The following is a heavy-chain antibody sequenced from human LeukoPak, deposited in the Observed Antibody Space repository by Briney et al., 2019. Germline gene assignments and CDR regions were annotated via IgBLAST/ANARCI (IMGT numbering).Heavy chain of an antibody. CDR1: GGTFSSYI. D-gene: IGHD4-17*01. Sequence: SVKVSCKASGGTFSSYIIKWVRQAPGQGLEWMGGIIPMFGTTVYAQKFQGRVTITADKSTSTVYMGLSSLRSEDTAVYYGARGYPSTLYKADYVHPYYLDYWVQGILVTVSS. V-gene: IGHV1-69*06. J-gene: IGHJ4*02. CDR2: IIPMFGTT. CDR3: ARGYPSTLYKADYVHPYYLDY.